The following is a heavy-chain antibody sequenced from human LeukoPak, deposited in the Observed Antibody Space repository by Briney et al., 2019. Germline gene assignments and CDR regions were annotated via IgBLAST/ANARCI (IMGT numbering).Heavy chain of an antibody. CDR1: GFTFSRYA. J-gene: IGHJ4*02. V-gene: IGHV3-64D*09. D-gene: IGHD1-26*01. CDR3: VKDVGGSYAFDY. Sequence: PGGSLRLSCSASGFTFSRYAMHWVRQAPGKGLEYVSGINDNGGRTHYGDSVKGRFRISRDNSKNTLHLQMSTLRAEDTALYYCVKDVGGSYAFDYWGQGILVTVAS. CDR2: INDNGGRT.